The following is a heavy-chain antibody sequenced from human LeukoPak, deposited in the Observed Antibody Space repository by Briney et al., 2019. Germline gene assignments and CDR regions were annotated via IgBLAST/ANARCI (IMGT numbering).Heavy chain of an antibody. CDR1: GGSISSGGYS. D-gene: IGHD7-27*01. Sequence: SQTLSLTCAVSGGSISSGGYSWSWIRQPPGKGLEWIGYIYHSGSTYYNPSLKSRATISVDRSKNQFSLKLSSVTAADTAVYYCARAGPEPLTLIDYWGQGTLVTVSS. CDR2: IYHSGST. V-gene: IGHV4-30-2*01. CDR3: ARAGPEPLTLIDY. J-gene: IGHJ4*02.